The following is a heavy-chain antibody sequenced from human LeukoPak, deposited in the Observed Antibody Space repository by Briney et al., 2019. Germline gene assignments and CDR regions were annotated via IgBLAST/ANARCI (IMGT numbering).Heavy chain of an antibody. CDR3: ATGVYDILTGYYNQPPGWAY. V-gene: IGHV1-24*01. CDR1: GYTLTELS. CDR2: FDPEDGET. D-gene: IGHD3-9*01. Sequence: ASVKVSCTVSGYTLTELSMHWVRQAPGKGLEWMGGFDPEDGETIYAQKFQGRVTMTEDTSTDTAYMELSSLRSEDTAVYYCATGVYDILTGYYNQPPGWAYWGQGTLVTVSS. J-gene: IGHJ4*02.